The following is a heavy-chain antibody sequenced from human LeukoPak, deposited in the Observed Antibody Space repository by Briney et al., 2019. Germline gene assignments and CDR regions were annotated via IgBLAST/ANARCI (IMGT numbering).Heavy chain of an antibody. D-gene: IGHD3-22*01. J-gene: IGHJ4*02. CDR3: AKDLGAKIVEQEDLLYPFDY. V-gene: IGHV3-23*01. CDR1: GLTFSSYA. CDR2: ISGSGGST. Sequence: GQSLRLSCAASGLTFSSYAMSWVRQAPGKGLEWVSAISGSGGSTYYTDSVKGRFTISRDNSKNTLYLQMNSLIAEDTDVYYCAKDLGAKIVEQEDLLYPFDYWGQGTLVTVSS.